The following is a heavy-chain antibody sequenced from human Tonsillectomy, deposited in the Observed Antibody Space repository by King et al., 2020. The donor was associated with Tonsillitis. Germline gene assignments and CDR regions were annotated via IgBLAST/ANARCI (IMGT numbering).Heavy chain of an antibody. CDR2: ISSSSSYT. V-gene: IGHV3-11*05. Sequence: VQLVESGGGLVKPGGSLRLSCAASGFTFSDYYMSWIRQGPGKGLEWVSYISSSSSYTNYADSVKGRFTISRDNAKNSLYLQMNSLSAEDTAVYYCASAYYYDSSGYYTNAFDIWGQGTMVTVSS. D-gene: IGHD3-22*01. J-gene: IGHJ3*02. CDR1: GFTFSDYY. CDR3: ASAYYYDSSGYYTNAFDI.